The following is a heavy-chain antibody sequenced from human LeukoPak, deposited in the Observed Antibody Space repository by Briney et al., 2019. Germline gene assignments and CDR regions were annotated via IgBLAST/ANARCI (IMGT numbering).Heavy chain of an antibody. CDR2: IIPIFGTA. CDR1: GGTFSSYA. Sequence: EASVKVSCKASGGTFSSYAISWVRQAPGQGLEWMGGIIPIFGTANYAQKFQGRVTITADKSTSTAYMELSSLRSEDTAVYYCASRVEGRYSSSSTPVEGYYYYMDVWGKGTTVTVSS. CDR3: ASRVEGRYSSSSTPVEGYYYYMDV. D-gene: IGHD6-13*01. J-gene: IGHJ6*03. V-gene: IGHV1-69*06.